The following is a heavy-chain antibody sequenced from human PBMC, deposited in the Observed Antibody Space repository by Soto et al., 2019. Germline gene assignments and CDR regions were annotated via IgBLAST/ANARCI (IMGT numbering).Heavy chain of an antibody. J-gene: IGHJ4*02. CDR3: SRDFTASGTYAVDY. CDR1: GFGFHTYW. V-gene: IGHV3-74*01. Sequence: PGGSLRLSCVASGFGFHTYWMHWVRQVPGKGLVWVARINSDGDTSTYADSVKGRFSISRDNTKNTLFLQMNGLRDDDTAVYYCSRDFTASGTYAVDYWGQGTLVTVSS. CDR2: INSDGDTS. D-gene: IGHD3-10*01.